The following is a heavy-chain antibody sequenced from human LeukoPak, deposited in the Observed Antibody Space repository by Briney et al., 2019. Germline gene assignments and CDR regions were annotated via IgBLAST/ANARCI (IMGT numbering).Heavy chain of an antibody. D-gene: IGHD6-19*01. CDR1: GGSFRDYH. Sequence: SETLSLTCAVYGGSFRDYHWSWIRQPPGKGLEWIGEINQSGSTKYNPSLKSRVTISVDKSKNQFSLKLSSVTAADTAVYYCARDGGSSGWATREAFDIWGQGTMVTVSS. CDR2: INQSGST. CDR3: ARDGGSSGWATREAFDI. V-gene: IGHV4-34*01. J-gene: IGHJ3*02.